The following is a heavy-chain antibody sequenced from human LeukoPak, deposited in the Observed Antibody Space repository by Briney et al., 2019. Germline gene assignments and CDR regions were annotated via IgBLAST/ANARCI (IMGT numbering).Heavy chain of an antibody. Sequence: SETLSLTCSVSGYSIKNGGYSWSWIRQPPGKGLEWIGYMYHSGSTYYSPSHKSRVTISLDRSKNQFSLNLTSVTAADTAVYYCARGGRSYFDYWGQGTLVTVSS. CDR3: ARGGRSYFDY. V-gene: IGHV4-30-2*01. D-gene: IGHD5-12*01. CDR1: GYSIKNGGYS. CDR2: MYHSGST. J-gene: IGHJ4*02.